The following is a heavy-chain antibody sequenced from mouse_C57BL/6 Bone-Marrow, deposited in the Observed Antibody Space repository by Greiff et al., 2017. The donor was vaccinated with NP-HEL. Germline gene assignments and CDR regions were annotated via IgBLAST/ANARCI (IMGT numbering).Heavy chain of an antibody. J-gene: IGHJ4*01. Sequence: VQLQQPGAELVMPGASVKPSCKASGYTFTSYWMHWVKQRPGQGLEWIGEIDPSDSYTNYNQKFKGKSTLTVDKSSSTAYMQLSSLTSEDSAVYYCASDYDYGFPYAMDYWGQGTSVTVSS. D-gene: IGHD2-4*01. V-gene: IGHV1-69*01. CDR3: ASDYDYGFPYAMDY. CDR1: GYTFTSYW. CDR2: IDPSDSYT.